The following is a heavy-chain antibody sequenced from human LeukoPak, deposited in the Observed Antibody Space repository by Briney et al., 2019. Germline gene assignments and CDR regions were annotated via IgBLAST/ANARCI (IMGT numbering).Heavy chain of an antibody. CDR1: GFTFSTYT. V-gene: IGHV3-21*01. CDR2: ITTSSSYM. D-gene: IGHD3-22*01. CDR3: ARHVVALGFDY. J-gene: IGHJ4*02. Sequence: GGSLRLSCAASGFTFSTYTMNWVRQAPGKGLEWVSSITTSSSYMYYADSVKGRFTISRDNAKNSLYLQMNSLRAEDTAVYYCARHVVALGFDYWGQGTLVTVSS.